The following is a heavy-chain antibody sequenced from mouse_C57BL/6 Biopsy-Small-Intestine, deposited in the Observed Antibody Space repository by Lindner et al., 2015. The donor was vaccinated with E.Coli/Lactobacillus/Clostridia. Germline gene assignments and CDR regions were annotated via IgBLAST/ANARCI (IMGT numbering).Heavy chain of an antibody. CDR2: IYPGDGNT. V-gene: IGHV1-80*01. D-gene: IGHD1-1*01. CDR1: GYAFSSYW. J-gene: IGHJ2*01. Sequence: VQLQESGAELVKPGASVKISCKTSGYAFSSYWMNWVKQRPGKGLEWIGQIYPGDGNTNYNGKFKGKATLTADKSSSTAYMQLLSLTSEDSAVYFCARSYYSGTTGTSWGQGTTLTVSS. CDR3: ARSYYSGTTGTS.